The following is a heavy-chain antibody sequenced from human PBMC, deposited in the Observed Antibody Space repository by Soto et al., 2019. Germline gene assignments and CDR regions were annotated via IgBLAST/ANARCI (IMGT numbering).Heavy chain of an antibody. CDR3: AKYFSAARPLRNYYYYMDV. D-gene: IGHD6-6*01. Sequence: QVQLVESGGGVVQPGRSLRLSCAASGFTFSSYGMHWVRQAPGKGLEWVAVISYDGSNKYYADSVKGRFTISRDNSKNTLYLQMNSLRAEDTAVYYCAKYFSAARPLRNYYYYMDVWGKGTTVTVSS. V-gene: IGHV3-30*18. CDR1: GFTFSSYG. J-gene: IGHJ6*03. CDR2: ISYDGSNK.